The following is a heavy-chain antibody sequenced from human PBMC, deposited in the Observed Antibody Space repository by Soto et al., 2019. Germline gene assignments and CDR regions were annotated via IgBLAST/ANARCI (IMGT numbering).Heavy chain of an antibody. D-gene: IGHD2-2*03. Sequence: SVKVSCKASGGTFSSYAISWVRQAPGQGLEWMGGIIPIFGTANYAQKFQGRVTITADESTSTAYMELSSLRSEDTAVYYCAVGYCSSTSCYAFYYYYGMDVWGQGTTVTVSS. V-gene: IGHV1-69*13. CDR1: GGTFSSYA. CDR3: AVGYCSSTSCYAFYYYYGMDV. CDR2: IIPIFGTA. J-gene: IGHJ6*02.